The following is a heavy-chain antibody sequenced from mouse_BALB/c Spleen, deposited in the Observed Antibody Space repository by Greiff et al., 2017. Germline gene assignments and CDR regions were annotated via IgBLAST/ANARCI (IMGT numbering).Heavy chain of an antibody. CDR1: GFNIKDTY. CDR2: IDPANGNT. CDR3: ARSKTAPYYFDY. D-gene: IGHD1-3*01. Sequence: EVQLQESGAELVKPGASVKLSCTASGFNIKDTYMHWVKQRPEQGLEWIGRIDPANGNTKYDPKFQGKATITADTSSNTAYMQLSSLTSEDSAVYYCARSKTAPYYFDYWGQGTTLTVSA. V-gene: IGHV14-3*02. J-gene: IGHJ2*01.